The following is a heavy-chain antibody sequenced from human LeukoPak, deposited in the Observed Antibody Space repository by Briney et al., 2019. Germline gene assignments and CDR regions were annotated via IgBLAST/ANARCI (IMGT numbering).Heavy chain of an antibody. CDR2: ISAYNGNT. D-gene: IGHD2-15*01. J-gene: IGHJ5*02. CDR1: GYTFTGYY. CDR3: ARVDVVVVAARRRMIQGNWFDP. V-gene: IGHV1-18*04. Sequence: ASVKVSCKASGYTFTGYYMHWVRQAPGQGLEWMGWISAYNGNTNYAQKLQGRVTMTTDTSTSTAYMELRSLRSDDTAVYYCARVDVVVVAARRRMIQGNWFDPWGQGTLVTVSS.